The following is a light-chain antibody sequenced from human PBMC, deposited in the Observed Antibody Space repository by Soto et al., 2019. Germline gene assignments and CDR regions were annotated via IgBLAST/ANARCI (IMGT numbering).Light chain of an antibody. CDR3: QQYGSSLYT. CDR2: GAS. V-gene: IGKV3-20*01. Sequence: EIVLTQSPGTLSLSPGERATLSCRASQSVSSSYLAWYQQKPGQAPRLLIYGASSRATGIPNRFSGSGSGTDFNLTISRLEPEDLAVYYCQQYGSSLYTFGQGTNLEIK. CDR1: QSVSSSY. J-gene: IGKJ2*01.